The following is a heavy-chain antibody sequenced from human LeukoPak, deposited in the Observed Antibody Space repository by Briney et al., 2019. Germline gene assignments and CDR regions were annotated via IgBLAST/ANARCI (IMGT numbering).Heavy chain of an antibody. V-gene: IGHV3-30*02. CDR1: GFIFSSYG. Sequence: GGSLRLSCAGSGFIFSSYGMHWVRQAPGKGLEWMAFIRSDGSNKYYADSVKGRFTISRDNSKNTLYLQMNSLRAEDTAVYYCAKDRRLAAFDYGGQGTLVTVSS. CDR2: IRSDGSNK. CDR3: AKDRRLAAFDY. D-gene: IGHD6-25*01. J-gene: IGHJ4*02.